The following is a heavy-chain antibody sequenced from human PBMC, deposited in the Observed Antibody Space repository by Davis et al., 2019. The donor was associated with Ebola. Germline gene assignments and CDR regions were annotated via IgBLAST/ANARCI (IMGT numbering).Heavy chain of an antibody. Sequence: GGSLRLSCAASGFTVSSNYMSWVRQAPGKGLEWVSGINWNGGSTGYADSVKGRFTISRDNAKNSLYLQMNSLRAEDTALYYCARECRYCSSTSCYARYCYYGMDVWGQGTTVTVSS. D-gene: IGHD2-2*01. CDR2: INWNGGST. CDR3: ARECRYCSSTSCYARYCYYGMDV. CDR1: GFTVSSNY. V-gene: IGHV3-20*04. J-gene: IGHJ6*02.